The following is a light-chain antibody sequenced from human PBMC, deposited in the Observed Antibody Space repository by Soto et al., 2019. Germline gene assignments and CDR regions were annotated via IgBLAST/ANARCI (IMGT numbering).Light chain of an antibody. CDR3: CSYAGSSTPNWV. CDR1: SSDVGSYNL. V-gene: IGLV2-23*01. CDR2: EGS. J-gene: IGLJ3*02. Sequence: QSALTQPASVSGSPGQSITISCTGTSSDVGSYNLVSWYQQHPGKAPKLMIYEGSKRPSGVSNRFSGFKSGNTASLTISGLQAEDEADYYCCSYAGSSTPNWVFGGGTKVTVL.